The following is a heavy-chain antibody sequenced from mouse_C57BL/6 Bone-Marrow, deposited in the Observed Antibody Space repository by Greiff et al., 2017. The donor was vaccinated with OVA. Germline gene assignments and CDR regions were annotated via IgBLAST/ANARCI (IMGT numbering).Heavy chain of an antibody. V-gene: IGHV1-53*01. CDR3: ARRVLTTVVAHWYFDV. CDR1: GYTFTSYW. J-gene: IGHJ1*03. D-gene: IGHD1-1*01. CDR2: INPSNGGT. Sequence: VKLQQPGTELVKPGASVKLSCKASGYTFTSYWMHWVKQRPGQGLEWIGNINPSNGGTNYNEKFKSKATLTVDKSSSTAYMQLSSLTSEDSAVYYCARRVLTTVVAHWYFDVWGTGTTVTVSS.